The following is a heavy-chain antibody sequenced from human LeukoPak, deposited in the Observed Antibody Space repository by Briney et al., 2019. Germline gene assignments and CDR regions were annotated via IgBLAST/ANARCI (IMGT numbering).Heavy chain of an antibody. V-gene: IGHV1-69*04. J-gene: IGHJ4*02. CDR3: ARDRAVEAAMGSGGLNY. CDR1: GGTFSSYA. CDR2: IIPILGIA. Sequence: SVKVSCKASGGTFSSYAISWVRQAPGQGLEWMGRIIPILGIANYAQKFQGRVTITADKSTSTAYMELSSLRSEDTAVYYCARDRAVEAAMGSGGLNYWGQGTLVTVSS. D-gene: IGHD5-18*01.